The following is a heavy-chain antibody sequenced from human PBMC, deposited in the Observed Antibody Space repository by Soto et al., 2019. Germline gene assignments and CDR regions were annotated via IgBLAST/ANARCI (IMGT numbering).Heavy chain of an antibody. CDR2: INAGFGAT. D-gene: IGHD2-15*01. Sequence: QVQLEQSGAEVKKPGSSVKVSCKASGGTFGRYAISWVRRAPGQSLEWMGQINAGFGATDLAQMFQGRVTITADKSTTTVYMELSSLRSDDTAVYYCATDCSGGSCYGAPGMDVWGQGTTVTVSS. V-gene: IGHV1-69*06. CDR3: ATDCSGGSCYGAPGMDV. CDR1: GGTFGRYA. J-gene: IGHJ6*02.